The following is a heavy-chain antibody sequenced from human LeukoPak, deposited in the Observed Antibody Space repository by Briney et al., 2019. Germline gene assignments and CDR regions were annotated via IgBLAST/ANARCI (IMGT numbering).Heavy chain of an antibody. D-gene: IGHD3-22*01. CDR2: ISSSGSTI. J-gene: IGHJ4*02. V-gene: IGHV3-48*03. CDR1: GFTFSSYE. CDR3: ASMTNYYDSSGRRRGGDY. Sequence: GGSLRLSCAASGFTFSSYEMNWVRQAPGKGLEWVSYISSSGSTIYYADSVKGRFTISRDNAKNSLYLQMNSLRAEDTAVYYCASMTNYYDSSGRRRGGDYWGQGTLVTVSS.